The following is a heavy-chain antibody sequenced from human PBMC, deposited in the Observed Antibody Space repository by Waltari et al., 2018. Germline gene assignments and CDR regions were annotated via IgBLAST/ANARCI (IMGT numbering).Heavy chain of an antibody. CDR2: IYHSGST. V-gene: IGHV4-4*02. CDR1: GGSISSSNW. CDR3: ARFGHHRKYYDILTGSAIGTNDAFDI. Sequence: QVQLQESGPGLVKPSGTLSLTCAVSGGSISSSNWWSWVRQPPRKGLEWIWEIYHSGSTNYNPSLKSRVTISVDKSKNQFSLKLSSVTAADTAVYYCARFGHHRKYYDILTGSAIGTNDAFDIWGQGTMVTVSS. J-gene: IGHJ3*02. D-gene: IGHD3-9*01.